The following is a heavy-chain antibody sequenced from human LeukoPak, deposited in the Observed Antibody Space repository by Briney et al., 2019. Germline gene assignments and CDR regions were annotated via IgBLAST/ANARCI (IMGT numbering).Heavy chain of an antibody. CDR1: GFTVNNNY. CDR2: IYSGDIT. Sequence: GGSLRLSCAASGFTVNNNYMSWVRQVPGKGLEWVSVIYSGDITYYADSVKGRFTISRDNSKNTLYLQMNSLRAEDTAVYYCARGSGYNYGFPDYWGQGTLVTVSS. V-gene: IGHV3-53*01. D-gene: IGHD5-18*01. CDR3: ARGSGYNYGFPDY. J-gene: IGHJ4*02.